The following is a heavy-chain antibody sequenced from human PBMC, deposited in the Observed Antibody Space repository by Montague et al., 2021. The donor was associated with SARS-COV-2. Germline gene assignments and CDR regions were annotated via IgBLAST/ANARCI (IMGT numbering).Heavy chain of an antibody. J-gene: IGHJ4*02. CDR1: GFTFDDYA. V-gene: IGHV3-9*01. CDR2: ISWNSGSI. D-gene: IGHD3-10*01. CDR3: AKVSYGSGSYYFDY. Sequence: SLRLSCAASGFTFDDYAMHWVRQAPGKGLEWVSGISWNSGSIGYADSVEGRFTISRDNAKNSLYLQMNSLRAEDTALYYCAKVSYGSGSYYFDYWGQGTLVTVSS.